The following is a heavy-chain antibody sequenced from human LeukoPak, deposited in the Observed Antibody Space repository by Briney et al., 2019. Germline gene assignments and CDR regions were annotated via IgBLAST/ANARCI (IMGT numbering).Heavy chain of an antibody. D-gene: IGHD3-22*01. V-gene: IGHV4-4*07. CDR1: GGSISSYY. CDR2: IYTSGST. CDR3: ARVADYYESSGYYDY. Sequence: SETLSLTCTVSGGSISSYYWSWIRQPAGKGLEWIGRIYTSGSTNYNPSLKSRVTISVDTSKNQFSLKLSSVTAADTAVYYCARVADYYESSGYYDYWGQGTLVTVSS. J-gene: IGHJ4*02.